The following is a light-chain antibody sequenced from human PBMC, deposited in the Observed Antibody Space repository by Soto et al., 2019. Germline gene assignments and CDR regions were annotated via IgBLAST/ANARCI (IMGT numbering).Light chain of an antibody. CDR2: GAS. CDR3: QQYGNAPFT. CDR1: QSVSSSY. V-gene: IGKV3-20*01. Sequence: EIVMTQSPGTLSFPPGERATLTCRARQSVSSSYLAWFQQKTGQAPRLLIYGASSRATGMPDRFSGSGSGTDFTLTISRLEPEDFAVYYCQQYGNAPFTFGPGTKVDS. J-gene: IGKJ3*01.